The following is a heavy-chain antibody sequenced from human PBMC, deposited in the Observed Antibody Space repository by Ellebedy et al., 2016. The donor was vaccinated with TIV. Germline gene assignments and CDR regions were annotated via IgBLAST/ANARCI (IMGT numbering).Heavy chain of an antibody. CDR2: FFSNDAK. J-gene: IGHJ6*02. CDR1: GFSLSNARVG. D-gene: IGHD1-1*01. CDR3: ARSEVTTFYYYYYGMDV. V-gene: IGHV2-26*01. Sequence: SGPTLVKPTQTLTLTCTVSGFSLSNARVGVSWIRQPPGKALEWLAPFFSNDAKSYSTSLKSRLTISKDTSKSQVVLTMTNMDPVDTATYYCARSEVTTFYYYYYGMDVWGQGTTVTVSS.